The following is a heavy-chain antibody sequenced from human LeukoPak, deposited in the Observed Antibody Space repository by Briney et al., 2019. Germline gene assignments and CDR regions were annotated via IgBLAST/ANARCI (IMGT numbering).Heavy chain of an antibody. CDR1: GYTFTGHY. V-gene: IGHV1-2*02. J-gene: IGHJ3*02. D-gene: IGHD2-2*01. Sequence: ASVKVSCKASGYTFTGHYPHWVRQAPGQGLEWMGWLNPNNGGTKYAQKFQGRVTMTRDTSITTAYMELSSLRSDDTAVYYCARYCPSSCNAGDTFDIWGQGTVVTVSS. CDR3: ARYCPSSCNAGDTFDI. CDR2: LNPNNGGT.